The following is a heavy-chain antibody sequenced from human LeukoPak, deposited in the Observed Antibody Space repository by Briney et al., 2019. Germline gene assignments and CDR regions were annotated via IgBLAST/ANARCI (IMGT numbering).Heavy chain of an antibody. D-gene: IGHD3-22*01. J-gene: IGHJ4*02. CDR1: GYSISSGYY. CDR2: TYQSGST. V-gene: IGHV4-38-2*02. CDR3: ARVGLRYHYDSSCYLDY. Sequence: SETLSLTCTVSGYSISSGYYWGWIRQPPGNGLEWIGSTYQSGSTYYNPSLKSRVTISVDTSKNQFSLKVSSVTAADTAVYYCARVGLRYHYDSSCYLDYWGQGTLVTVSS.